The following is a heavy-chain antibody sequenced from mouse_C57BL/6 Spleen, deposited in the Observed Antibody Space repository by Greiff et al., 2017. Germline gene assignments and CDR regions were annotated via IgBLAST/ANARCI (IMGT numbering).Heavy chain of an antibody. J-gene: IGHJ2*01. Sequence: QVQLQQPGPELVKPGASVKISCKASGYTFTDYYINWVKQRPGQGLEWIGWIYPGSGNTKYNEKFKGKATLTVDTSSSTAYMQLSSLTSEDSAVXFCASYYYGSSPYYFDYWGQGTTLTVSS. D-gene: IGHD1-1*01. V-gene: IGHV1-84*01. CDR3: ASYYYGSSPYYFDY. CDR2: IYPGSGNT. CDR1: GYTFTDYY.